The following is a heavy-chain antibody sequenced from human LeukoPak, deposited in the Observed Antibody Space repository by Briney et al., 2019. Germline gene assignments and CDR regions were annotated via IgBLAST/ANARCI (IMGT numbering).Heavy chain of an antibody. V-gene: IGHV3-20*04. J-gene: IGHJ4*02. Sequence: PGGSLRLSCTASGFAFDEHGMSWVRQVPGKGLEWVSGINWSGGSTGYADPLRGRFTISRDNAKNSLYLQMDSLRAEDTALYYCERAPITSPFYFDCWGQGTLVTVSS. D-gene: IGHD2-2*01. CDR1: GFAFDEHG. CDR2: INWSGGST. CDR3: ERAPITSPFYFDC.